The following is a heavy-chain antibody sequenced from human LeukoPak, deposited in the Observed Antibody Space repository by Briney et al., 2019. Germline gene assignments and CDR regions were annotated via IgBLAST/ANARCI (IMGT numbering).Heavy chain of an antibody. CDR1: GFTFSSYA. Sequence: GGSLRLSCAASGFTFSSYAMSWVRQAPGKGLEWVLVISASGGSTSNADSVKGRFTISRDNSKNTLYLQMNSLRDEDTAVYYCAKAKSGYDPFDYWGQGTLVTVSS. J-gene: IGHJ4*02. CDR3: AKAKSGYDPFDY. CDR2: ISASGGST. D-gene: IGHD5-12*01. V-gene: IGHV3-23*01.